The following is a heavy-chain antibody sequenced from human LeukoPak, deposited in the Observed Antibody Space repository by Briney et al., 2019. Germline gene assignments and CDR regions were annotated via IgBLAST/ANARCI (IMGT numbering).Heavy chain of an antibody. J-gene: IGHJ4*02. D-gene: IGHD2-15*01. CDR2: IYYSGST. Sequence: SETLSLTCTVSGGSISSSSYYWGWIRQPPGKGLEWIGSIYYSGSTYYNPSLKSRVTISVDTSKNQFSLKLSSVTAADTAVYYCARTPSVYCSGGDCYPGHFDYWGQGTLVTVSS. CDR1: GGSISSSSYY. CDR3: ARTPSVYCSGGDCYPGHFDY. V-gene: IGHV4-39*07.